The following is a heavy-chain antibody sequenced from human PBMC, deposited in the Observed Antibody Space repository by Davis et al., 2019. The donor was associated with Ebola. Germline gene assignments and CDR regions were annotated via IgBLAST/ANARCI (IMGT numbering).Heavy chain of an antibody. CDR1: GFPFSHYA. Sequence: GGSLRLSCVGSGFPFSHYAMSWVRQAPGKGLQWVSTLSGAGYNAYYADSVEGRFTIPRDNSKNTLYLQMNSLGVDDTALYYCAKDQGRGPYGMDVWGQGTTVTVSS. V-gene: IGHV3-23*01. CDR2: LSGAGYNA. D-gene: IGHD2-15*01. J-gene: IGHJ6*02. CDR3: AKDQGRGPYGMDV.